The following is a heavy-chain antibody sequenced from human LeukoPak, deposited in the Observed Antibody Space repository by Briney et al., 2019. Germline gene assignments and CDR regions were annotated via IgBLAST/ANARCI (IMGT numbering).Heavy chain of an antibody. CDR3: AKGPHYDSSGYCDY. J-gene: IGHJ4*02. CDR1: GFTFSSYA. CDR2: MSGSGGYT. Sequence: GGSLRLSCAASGFTFSSYAMSWVRQAPGKGLEWVSAMSGSGGYTYYADSVKGRFTISRDNSKNTLYLQMNSLRAEDTAVYYCAKGPHYDSSGYCDYWGQGTLVTVSS. V-gene: IGHV3-23*01. D-gene: IGHD3-22*01.